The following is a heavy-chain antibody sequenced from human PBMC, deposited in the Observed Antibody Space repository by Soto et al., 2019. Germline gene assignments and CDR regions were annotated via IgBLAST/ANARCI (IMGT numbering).Heavy chain of an antibody. D-gene: IGHD3-22*01. V-gene: IGHV1-69*02. CDR2: IIPILGIA. CDR1: GGTFSSYT. J-gene: IGHJ4*02. Sequence: QVQPVQSGAEVKKPGSSVKVSCKASGGTFSSYTISWVRQAPGQGLEWMGRIIPILGIANYAQKFQGRVTITADKSTSTAYMELSSLRSEDTAVYYCASGTMIVSRYDYWGQGTLVTVSS. CDR3: ASGTMIVSRYDY.